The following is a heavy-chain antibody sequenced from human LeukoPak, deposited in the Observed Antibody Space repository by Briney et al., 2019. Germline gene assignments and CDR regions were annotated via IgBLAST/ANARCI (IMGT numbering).Heavy chain of an antibody. CDR1: GFTFSSYW. CDR3: AKLPYGDYNHH. Sequence: GGSLRLSCAASGFTFSSYWMHWVRQAPGKGLVWVSRISTDGRSAKYADFVEGRFTISRDNAKNTLYLQMNSLRAEDTAAYYCAKLPYGDYNHHWGQGTLVTVSS. D-gene: IGHD4-17*01. J-gene: IGHJ5*02. CDR2: ISTDGRSA. V-gene: IGHV3-74*01.